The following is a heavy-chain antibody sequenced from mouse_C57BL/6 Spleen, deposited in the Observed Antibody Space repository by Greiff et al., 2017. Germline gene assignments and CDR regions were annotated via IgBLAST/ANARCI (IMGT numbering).Heavy chain of an antibody. J-gene: IGHJ1*03. CDR3: ARANYYGSSDWYFDV. CDR1: GYTFTDYY. Sequence: VQGVESGAELVKPGASVKISCKASGYTFTDYYINWVKQRPGQGLEWIGKIGPGSGSTYYNQKFKGKATLTADKSSSTAYMQLSSLTSEDSAVXFCARANYYGSSDWYFDVWGTGTTVTVSS. D-gene: IGHD1-1*01. CDR2: IGPGSGST. V-gene: IGHV1-77*01.